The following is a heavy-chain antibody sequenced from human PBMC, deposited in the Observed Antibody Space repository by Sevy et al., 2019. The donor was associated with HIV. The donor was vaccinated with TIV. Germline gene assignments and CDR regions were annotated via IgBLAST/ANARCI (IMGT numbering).Heavy chain of an antibody. Sequence: GGSLRLSCAASGFTFSSYDMHWVRQATGKGLKWVSAIGTAGDTYYPGSVKGRFTISRENAKNSLYLQMNSLRAGDTAVYYCARETSGSSNNYFDYWGQGTLVTVSS. CDR2: IGTAGDT. J-gene: IGHJ4*02. CDR3: ARETSGSSNNYFDY. CDR1: GFTFSSYD. D-gene: IGHD1-26*01. V-gene: IGHV3-13*01.